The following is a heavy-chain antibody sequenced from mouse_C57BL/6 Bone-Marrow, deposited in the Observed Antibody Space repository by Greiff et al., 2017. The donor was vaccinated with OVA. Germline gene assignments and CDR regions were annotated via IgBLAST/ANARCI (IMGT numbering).Heavy chain of an antibody. CDR3: ARWILLRPLDY. Sequence: QQSCKASGYTFTSYGISWVKQRTGQGLEWIGEIYPRSGNTYYNEKFKGKATLTADKSSSTAYMELRSLTSEDSAVYFCARWILLRPLDYWGQGTTLTVSS. V-gene: IGHV1-81*01. J-gene: IGHJ2*01. D-gene: IGHD1-1*01. CDR2: IYPRSGNT. CDR1: GYTFTSYG.